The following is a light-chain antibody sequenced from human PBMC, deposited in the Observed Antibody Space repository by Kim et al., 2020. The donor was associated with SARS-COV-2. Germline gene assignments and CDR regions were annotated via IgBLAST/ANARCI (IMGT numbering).Light chain of an antibody. V-gene: IGKV1-39*01. CDR2: TAS. CDR3: QQSYSTPRT. J-gene: IGKJ1*01. Sequence: ASVGDRVTITCRASQNISSYLNWYQQKPGKPPQLLIYTASSLQSGVPSRFSGSGSGTDFTLTISSLQPEDFATYYCQQSYSTPRTFGQGTKVDIK. CDR1: QNISSY.